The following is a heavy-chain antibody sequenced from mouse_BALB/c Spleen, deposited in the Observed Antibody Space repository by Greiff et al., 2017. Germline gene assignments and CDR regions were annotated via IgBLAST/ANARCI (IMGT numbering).Heavy chain of an antibody. D-gene: IGHD2-3*01. V-gene: IGHV2-2*02. J-gene: IGHJ2*01. Sequence: QVQLKESGPGLVQPSQSLSITCTVSGFSLTSYGVHWVRQSPGKGLEWLGVIWSGGSTDYNAAFISRLSISKDNSKSQVFFKMNSLQANDTAIYYCARGGYYYFDYWGQGTTLTVSS. CDR1: GFSLTSYG. CDR2: IWSGGST. CDR3: ARGGYYYFDY.